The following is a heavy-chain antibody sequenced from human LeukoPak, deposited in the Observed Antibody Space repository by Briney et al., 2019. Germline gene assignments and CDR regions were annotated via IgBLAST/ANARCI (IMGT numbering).Heavy chain of an antibody. D-gene: IGHD3-22*01. J-gene: IGHJ4*02. CDR3: ARLADYDSSGYLSY. CDR1: GGTLSNYA. CDR2: INPSGGSA. V-gene: IGHV1-46*01. Sequence: SSVKVSCKASGGTLSNYAISWVRQAPGQGLEWMGIINPSGGSARYAQKFQGRVTMTRDTSTSTVYMEVSSLRSEDTAVYYCARLADYDSSGYLSYWGQGTLVTVSS.